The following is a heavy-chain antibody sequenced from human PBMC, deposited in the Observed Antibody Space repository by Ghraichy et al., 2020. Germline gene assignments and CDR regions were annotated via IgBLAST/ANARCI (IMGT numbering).Heavy chain of an antibody. J-gene: IGHJ5*02. CDR2: IYYSGST. V-gene: IGHV4-30-4*01. CDR1: GGSISSGDYY. D-gene: IGHD2-2*01. CDR3: ARGVVVVPAASSGGSWFDP. Sequence: SETLSLTCTVSGGSISSGDYYWSWIRQPPGKGLEWIGYIYYSGSTYYNPSLKSRVTISVDTSKNQFSLKLSSVTAADTAVYYCARGVVVVPAASSGGSWFDPWGQGTLVTVSS.